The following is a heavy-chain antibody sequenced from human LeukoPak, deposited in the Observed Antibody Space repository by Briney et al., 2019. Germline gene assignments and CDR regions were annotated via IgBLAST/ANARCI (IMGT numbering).Heavy chain of an antibody. CDR1: GGSISSYY. Sequence: SETLSLTCTVSGGSISSYYWSWIRQPPGKGLEWIGYIYYSGSTNYNPSLKSRVTISVGTSKNQFSLKLSSVTAADTAVYYCARVTVPAAMIDYWGQGTLVTVSS. J-gene: IGHJ4*02. D-gene: IGHD2-2*01. CDR2: IYYSGST. CDR3: ARVTVPAAMIDY. V-gene: IGHV4-59*08.